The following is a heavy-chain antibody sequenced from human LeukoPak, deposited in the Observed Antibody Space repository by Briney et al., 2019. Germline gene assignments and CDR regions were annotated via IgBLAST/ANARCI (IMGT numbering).Heavy chain of an antibody. V-gene: IGHV4-59*01. CDR3: TRGAGWLIDY. Sequence: SETLSLTCTVSGGSISSYYWSWIRQPPGKGLEWIGYIYYSGSTNYKFSLKSRVTISADTSKNHFSLKLNSVTTADTAVYYCTRGAGWLIDYWGQGILVTVSS. J-gene: IGHJ4*02. CDR1: GGSISSYY. CDR2: IYYSGST. D-gene: IGHD3-16*01.